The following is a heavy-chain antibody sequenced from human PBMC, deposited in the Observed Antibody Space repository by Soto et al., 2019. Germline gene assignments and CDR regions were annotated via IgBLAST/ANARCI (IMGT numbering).Heavy chain of an antibody. CDR1: GFTFSSYA. V-gene: IGHV3-30-3*01. D-gene: IGHD6-19*01. CDR3: ARETYSSGWYEGGDWFDP. CDR2: ISYDGSNK. J-gene: IGHJ5*02. Sequence: HPXESLRLSCAASGFTFSSYAMHWVRQAPGKGLEWVAVISYDGSNKYYADSVKGRFTISRDNSKNTLYLQMNSLRAEDTAVYYCARETYSSGWYEGGDWFDPWGQGTLVTVSS.